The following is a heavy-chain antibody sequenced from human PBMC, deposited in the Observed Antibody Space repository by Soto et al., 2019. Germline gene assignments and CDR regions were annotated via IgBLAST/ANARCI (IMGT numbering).Heavy chain of an antibody. CDR1: GFTFSSYA. CDR3: AKGAPRHYVWGSYRYAALAPYCFDY. J-gene: IGHJ4*02. CDR2: ISGSGGST. D-gene: IGHD3-16*02. Sequence: GGSLRLSCAASGFTFSSYAMSWVRQAPGKGLEWVSAISGSGGSTYYADSVKGRFTISRDNSKNTLYLQMNSLRAEDTAVYYCAKGAPRHYVWGSYRYAALAPYCFDYWGQGTLVTVSS. V-gene: IGHV3-23*01.